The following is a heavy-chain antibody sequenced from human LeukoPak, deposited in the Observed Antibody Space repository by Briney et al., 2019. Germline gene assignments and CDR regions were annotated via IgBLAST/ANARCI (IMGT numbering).Heavy chain of an antibody. CDR2: IYYSGST. CDR1: GGSISSYY. CDR3: ARDNSYGTHFDY. J-gene: IGHJ4*02. V-gene: IGHV4-59*01. Sequence: SETLSLTCTVSGGSISSYYWSWIRQPPGKGLEWIGYIYYSGSTNYNPSLKSRVTISVDTSKNQFSLKLSSVTAADTAVYYCARDNSYGTHFDYWGQGTLVTVSS. D-gene: IGHD5-18*01.